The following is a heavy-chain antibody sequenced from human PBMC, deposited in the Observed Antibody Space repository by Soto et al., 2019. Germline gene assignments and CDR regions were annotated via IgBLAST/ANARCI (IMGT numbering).Heavy chain of an antibody. CDR3: ARDIWKTMVTPFDY. Sequence: SDTLSLTVTVSGGAISSYYWSWIRRPAGKGLEGSGRIYTSASTNDNPSLKSRVTISVHTSNNQFSLKLSSVTAADPDMYYCARDIWKTMVTPFDYWGQGTLVTVSS. J-gene: IGHJ4*02. D-gene: IGHD5-18*01. CDR2: IYTSAST. CDR1: GGAISSYY. V-gene: IGHV4-4*07.